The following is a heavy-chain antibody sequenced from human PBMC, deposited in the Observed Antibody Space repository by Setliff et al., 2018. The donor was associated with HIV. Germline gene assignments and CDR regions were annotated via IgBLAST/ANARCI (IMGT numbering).Heavy chain of an antibody. D-gene: IGHD4-17*01. CDR1: GGSISSYY. V-gene: IGHV4-59*12. J-gene: IGHJ4*02. CDR3: ARDAVYGDYPSF. CDR2: IYYNGNT. Sequence: SETLSLTCTVSGGSISSYYWSWIRQPPGKGLEWIGYIYYNGNTNYNPSLKSRLMISVDTSKSQFSLRLSSVTAADTAVYYCARDAVYGDYPSFWGQGTLVTVSS.